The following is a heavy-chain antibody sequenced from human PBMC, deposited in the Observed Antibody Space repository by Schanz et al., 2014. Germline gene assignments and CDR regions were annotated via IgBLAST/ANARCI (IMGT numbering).Heavy chain of an antibody. J-gene: IGHJ6*01. Sequence: EVQLVESGGSLVQPGGSLRLSCAASGFTFRSYSMNWVRQAPGKGLEWISYISSTSRATYYSDSVKGRFTISRDNAKNSLFLQMNSLSAEDAAVYYCVKDPDKYNWNDVEGMDVWGPGTTVTVSS. D-gene: IGHD1-1*01. CDR2: ISSTSRAT. V-gene: IGHV3-48*04. CDR3: VKDPDKYNWNDVEGMDV. CDR1: GFTFRSYS.